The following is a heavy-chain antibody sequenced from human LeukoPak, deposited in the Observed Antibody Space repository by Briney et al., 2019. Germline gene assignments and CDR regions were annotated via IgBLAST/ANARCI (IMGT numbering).Heavy chain of an antibody. CDR1: GFSFDDNA. D-gene: IGHD3-16*01. CDR3: AKDNQRGGFQH. J-gene: IGHJ1*01. V-gene: IGHV3-43*02. Sequence: GGSLRLSCAASGFSFDDNAMYWVRQAPGKGLEWVSLISGDGATTYYADSVKGRFNISRDNSESSLYLQMNSLRIEDSALYYRAKDNQRGGFQHWGQGTLVTVSS. CDR2: ISGDGATT.